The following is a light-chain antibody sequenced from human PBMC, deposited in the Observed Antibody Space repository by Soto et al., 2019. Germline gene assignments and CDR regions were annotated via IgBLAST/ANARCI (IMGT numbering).Light chain of an antibody. Sequence: GDRVTITCRASQSIGTWLAWYQQKPGKAPRLLIYKASTLQSGVPSRFTGSASGTEFTLTVSSLQPDDFATYYCQQSRTFGQGTTVEIK. V-gene: IGKV1-5*03. CDR3: QQSRT. J-gene: IGKJ1*01. CDR2: KAS. CDR1: QSIGTW.